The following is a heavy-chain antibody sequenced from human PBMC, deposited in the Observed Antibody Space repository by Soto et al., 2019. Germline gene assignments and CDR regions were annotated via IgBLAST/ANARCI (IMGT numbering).Heavy chain of an antibody. CDR2: IKQDGREK. Sequence: PGGSLRLSCAASGFTFSSYWMSWVRQAPGKALECVANIKQDGREKYYVDSVKGRFTISRDNANSTLYLQMDNLGAEDTAVYYCARGTSHYNYVHVWYWGLGTLVTVSS. CDR3: ARGTSHYNYVHVWY. V-gene: IGHV3-7*03. D-gene: IGHD3-16*01. J-gene: IGHJ4*02. CDR1: GFTFSSYW.